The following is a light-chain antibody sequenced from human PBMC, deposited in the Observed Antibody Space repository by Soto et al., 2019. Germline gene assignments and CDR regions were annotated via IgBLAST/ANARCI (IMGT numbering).Light chain of an antibody. V-gene: IGLV1-47*01. CDR2: RNN. CDR3: AAWDYSLSGHV. Sequence: QSVLTQPPSASGTPGQRVTISCSGSSSNIGSNFVYWYQQLPGTAPKLLIYRNNQRPSGFPDRFSGSKSGTSASLAISGLRSEDEAVYYCAAWDYSLSGHVFGTGTKLTVL. CDR1: SSNIGSNF. J-gene: IGLJ1*01.